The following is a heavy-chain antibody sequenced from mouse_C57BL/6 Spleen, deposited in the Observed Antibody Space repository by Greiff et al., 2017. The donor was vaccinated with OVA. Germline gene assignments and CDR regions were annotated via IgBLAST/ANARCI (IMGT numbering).Heavy chain of an antibody. Sequence: DVQLVESGGDLVKPGGSLKLSCAASGFTFSSYGMSWVRQTPDKRLEWVATISSGGSYTYYPDSVKGRFTISRDNAKNTLYLQMSSLKSEDTAMYYCARQRDSNYVYYAMDYWGQGTSVTVSS. CDR3: ARQRDSNYVYYAMDY. CDR1: GFTFSSYG. V-gene: IGHV5-6*01. J-gene: IGHJ4*01. CDR2: ISSGGSYT. D-gene: IGHD2-5*01.